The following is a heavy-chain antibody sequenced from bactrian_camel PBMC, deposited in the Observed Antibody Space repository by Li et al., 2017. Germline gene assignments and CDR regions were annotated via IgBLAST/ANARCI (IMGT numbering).Heavy chain of an antibody. D-gene: IGHD1*01. CDR1: GYTLPMN. CDR3: AADLVTDEPSLVEREYYY. CDR2: IAGDGRT. V-gene: IGHV3S53*01. Sequence: VQLVESGGGSVQAGESLRLSCAASGYTLPMNMGWFRRLPGQEREGVAAIAGDGRTDYADSVKGRFTISRDGAKNIIALQMHSLKPEDTATYYCAADLVTDEPSLVEREYYYWGQGTQVTVS. J-gene: IGHJ4*01.